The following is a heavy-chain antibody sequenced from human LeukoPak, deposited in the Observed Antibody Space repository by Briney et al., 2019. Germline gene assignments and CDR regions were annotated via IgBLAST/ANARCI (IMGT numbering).Heavy chain of an antibody. D-gene: IGHD6-13*01. CDR3: AKDRSSSWYEGPFNGMDV. CDR2: ISHDGSNK. J-gene: IGHJ6*02. Sequence: GGSLRLSCAASGFTFSNYGMHWVRQAPGKGLEWVAVISHDGSNKYYADSVKGRFTISRDNSKNTLYLQMNSLRAEDTAVYYCAKDRSSSWYEGPFNGMDVWGQGTTVTVSS. CDR1: GFTFSNYG. V-gene: IGHV3-30*18.